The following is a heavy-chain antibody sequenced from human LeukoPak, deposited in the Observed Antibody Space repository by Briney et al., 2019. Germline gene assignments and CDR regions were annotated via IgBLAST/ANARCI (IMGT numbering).Heavy chain of an antibody. CDR2: INAGNGNT. CDR1: GYTFTSYA. V-gene: IGHV1-3*01. Sequence: ASVKVSCKASGYTFTSYAMHWVRQAPGQRLEWMGWINAGNGNTKYSQKFQGRVTITRDTSASTAYMELSSLRSEDTAVYYCARDHWWDLRGFDCWGQGTLVTVSS. D-gene: IGHD1-26*01. J-gene: IGHJ4*02. CDR3: ARDHWWDLRGFDC.